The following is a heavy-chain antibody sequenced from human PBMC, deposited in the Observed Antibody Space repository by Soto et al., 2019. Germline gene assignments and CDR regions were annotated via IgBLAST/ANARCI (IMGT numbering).Heavy chain of an antibody. CDR3: ARALSSAAGLYFDF. D-gene: IGHD6-13*01. V-gene: IGHV4-4*07. CDR2: IHTTDGT. CDR1: GDSISGYY. Sequence: SETLSLTCTVSGDSISGYYWSWIRQPAGKGMEWIGRIHTTDGTNYNPSLKSRVTMSIDTSNNQFSLKLSSLTAADTAVYYCARALSSAAGLYFDFWGQGTLVTVSS. J-gene: IGHJ4*02.